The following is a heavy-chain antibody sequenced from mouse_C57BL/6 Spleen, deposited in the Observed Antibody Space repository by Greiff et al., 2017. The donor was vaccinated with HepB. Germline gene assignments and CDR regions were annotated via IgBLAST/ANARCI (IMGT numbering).Heavy chain of an antibody. V-gene: IGHV5-17*01. J-gene: IGHJ2*01. CDR2: ISSGSSTI. CDR3: ARDGYDLYYFDY. D-gene: IGHD2-2*01. CDR1: GFTFSDYG. Sequence: EVKLVDSGGGLVKPGGSLKLSCAASGFTFSDYGMHWVRQAPEKGLEWVAYISSGSSTIYYADTVKGRFTISRDNAKNTLFLQMTSLRSEDTAMYYCARDGYDLYYFDYWGQGTTLTVSS.